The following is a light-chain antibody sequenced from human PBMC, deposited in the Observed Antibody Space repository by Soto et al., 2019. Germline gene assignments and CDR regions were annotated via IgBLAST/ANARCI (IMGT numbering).Light chain of an antibody. CDR2: DVS. CDR3: SSYTSDSTL. V-gene: IGLV2-14*03. CDR1: SSDVGGYNF. Sequence: QSALTQPASVSGSPGQSITISCTGTSSDVGGYNFVSWYQQHPAKAPKLIIYDVSNRPSGVPIRFSASKSGSTASLTISGLQAEDEADYYRSSYTSDSTLFGGGTKLTVL. J-gene: IGLJ2*01.